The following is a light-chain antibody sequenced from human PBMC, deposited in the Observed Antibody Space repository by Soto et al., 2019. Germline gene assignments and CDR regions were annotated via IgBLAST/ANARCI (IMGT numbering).Light chain of an antibody. CDR3: QQYNNWPPYT. CDR1: QSVSSN. J-gene: IGKJ2*01. V-gene: IGKV3-15*01. CDR2: GAS. Sequence: EIVMTQSPATLSVSPGERATLSCRASQSVSSNLAWYQQKPGQAPRLLIYGASNRAIGIPARFSGSGSVTEFTLTISSLQSEDFAVYYCQQYNNWPPYTFGQGTKLEIK.